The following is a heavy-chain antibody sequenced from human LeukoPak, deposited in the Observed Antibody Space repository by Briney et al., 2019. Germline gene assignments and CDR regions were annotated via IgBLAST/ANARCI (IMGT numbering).Heavy chain of an antibody. Sequence: GGSLRLSCAASGITFSNFLMTWVRQAPGKGPEWVSAINGSGGDTYYADSVKGRFTISRDNSKNTLYLQMNSLRAEDTAVYYCAKKGATTGDFDYWGQGTLVTVSS. CDR1: GITFSNFL. CDR3: AKKGATTGDFDY. J-gene: IGHJ4*02. CDR2: INGSGGDT. V-gene: IGHV3-23*01. D-gene: IGHD1-26*01.